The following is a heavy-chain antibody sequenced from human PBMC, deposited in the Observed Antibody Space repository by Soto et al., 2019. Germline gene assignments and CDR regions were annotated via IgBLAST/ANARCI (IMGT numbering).Heavy chain of an antibody. CDR1: GKTVGTYG. CDR3: ARVAGYGSGSRSFDI. D-gene: IGHD3-10*01. CDR2: IVGDSGAT. V-gene: IGHV1-18*01. Sequence: QVQLMQSGTEVAKPGASVKVSCKTSGKTVGTYGLSWVRQAPGQGLEWMGWIVGDSGATIYAQKFQGRVTMYTDTSTNTAYMELRSLTSDDSALYYCARVAGYGSGSRSFDIWGQGTLVSVSS. J-gene: IGHJ4*02.